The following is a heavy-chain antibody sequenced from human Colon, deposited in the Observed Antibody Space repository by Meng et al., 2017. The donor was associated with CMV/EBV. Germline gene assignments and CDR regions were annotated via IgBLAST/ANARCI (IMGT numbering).Heavy chain of an antibody. J-gene: IGHJ4*02. Sequence: VQWQEVGPGLVKPSATLSLPCTVSCGSIKNYYWNWIRQPAGKGLEWIGRIYSDGTTNYNPSLRSRVSMSVDTSKNQFSLKLTSATAADTAVYYCARDWGYCSGDTCHSHFDYWGQGTLVTVSS. CDR2: IYSDGTT. D-gene: IGHD2-15*01. CDR3: ARDWGYCSGDTCHSHFDY. CDR1: CGSIKNYY. V-gene: IGHV4-4*07.